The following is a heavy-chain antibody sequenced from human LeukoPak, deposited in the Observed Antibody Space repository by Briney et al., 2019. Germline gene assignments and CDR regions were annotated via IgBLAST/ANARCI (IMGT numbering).Heavy chain of an antibody. V-gene: IGHV4-61*02. D-gene: IGHD3-3*01. CDR2: IYTSGST. Sequence: SQTLSLTCTVSGGSISSGSYYWSWIRQPAGKGLEWIGRIYTSGSTYYNPSLKSRVTISVDTSKNQFSLKLSSVTAADTAVYYCARVGAHDFWSGYYRPFDYWGQGTLVTVSS. CDR1: GGSISSGSYY. J-gene: IGHJ4*02. CDR3: ARVGAHDFWSGYYRPFDY.